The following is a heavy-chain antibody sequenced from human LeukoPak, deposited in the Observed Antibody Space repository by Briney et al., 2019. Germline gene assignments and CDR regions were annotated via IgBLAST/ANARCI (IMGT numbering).Heavy chain of an antibody. CDR3: ARLPTYYDFWSGYRPDYYYYGMDV. Sequence: PSETLSLTCTVSGGSIRSYYWSWIRQPPGKGLEWIGYIYYSGSTNYNPSLKSRVTISVDTSKNQFSLKLSSVTAADTAVYYCARLPTYYDFWSGYRPDYYYYGMDVWGQGTTVTVSS. J-gene: IGHJ6*02. CDR1: GGSIRSYY. D-gene: IGHD3-3*01. V-gene: IGHV4-59*08. CDR2: IYYSGST.